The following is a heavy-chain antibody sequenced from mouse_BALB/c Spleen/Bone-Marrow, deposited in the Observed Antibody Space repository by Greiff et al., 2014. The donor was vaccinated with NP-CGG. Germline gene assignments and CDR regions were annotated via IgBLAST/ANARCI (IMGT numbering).Heavy chain of an antibody. CDR2: INPYNGDT. Sequence: VQLQQPGPELVKPGASVKISCKASGYSFTDYFMNWVKQSHGKSLEWIGRINPYNGDTFYNQKFKGKATLTVDKSSSTAHMELLSLTSEDSAAYYCGSYGNAYWGQGTLVTVSA. J-gene: IGHJ3*01. D-gene: IGHD2-1*01. CDR3: GSYGNAY. CDR1: GYSFTDYF. V-gene: IGHV1-37*01.